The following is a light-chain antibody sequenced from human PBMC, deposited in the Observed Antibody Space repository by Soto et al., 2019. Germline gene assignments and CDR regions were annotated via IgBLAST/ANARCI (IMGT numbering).Light chain of an antibody. Sequence: QSALTQPASVSGSPGQSITISCTGTSSDVGSYNLVSWYQQHPGKAPKLMIYEVNKRPSGVSNRFSGSKSGNTASLTISGLQAEDEADYYCCSYAGSSTYVVGTGTKLTVL. V-gene: IGLV2-23*02. CDR1: SSDVGSYNL. CDR2: EVN. CDR3: CSYAGSSTYV. J-gene: IGLJ1*01.